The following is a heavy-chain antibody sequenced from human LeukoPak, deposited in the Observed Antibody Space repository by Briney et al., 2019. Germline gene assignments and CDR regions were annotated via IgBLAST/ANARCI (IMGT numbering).Heavy chain of an antibody. J-gene: IGHJ4*02. V-gene: IGHV4-34*01. CDR2: INHSGST. CDR1: GGSLSGYY. CDR3: ARGRISQWLVRFDY. Sequence: PSETPSLTCAVYGGSLSGYYWSWIRQPPGKGLEWIGEINHSGSTNYNPSLKSRVTISVDTSKNQFSLKLSSVTAADTAVYYCARGRISQWLVRFDYWGQGTLVTVSS. D-gene: IGHD6-19*01.